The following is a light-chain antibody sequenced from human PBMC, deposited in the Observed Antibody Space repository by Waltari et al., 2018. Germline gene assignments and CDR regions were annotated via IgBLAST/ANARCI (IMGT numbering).Light chain of an antibody. J-gene: IGLJ1*01. CDR1: KIGSKN. V-gene: IGLV3-21*02. Sequence: SYELTQPPSVSVAPGQTARITCDGDKIGSKNVHWYQHKPGQAPVLVVYDDGDRPSGIPERFSGSNSGNTAVLTSSRVDAGDEAEYYCQVWDSGSNHYVFGTVTKVTVL. CDR2: DDG. CDR3: QVWDSGSNHYV.